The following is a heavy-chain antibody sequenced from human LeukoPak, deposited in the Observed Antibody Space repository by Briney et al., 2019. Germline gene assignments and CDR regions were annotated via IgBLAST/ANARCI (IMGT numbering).Heavy chain of an antibody. D-gene: IGHD2-15*01. CDR3: ATLRGGSPFYYYYMDV. Sequence: SETLSLTCAVYGGSFSGYYWSWIRQPPGKGLEWIGEINHSGSTNYNPSLKSRVTISVDTSKNQFSLKPSSVTAADTAVYYCATLRGGSPFYYYYMDVWGKGTTVTVSS. CDR2: INHSGST. CDR1: GGSFSGYY. J-gene: IGHJ6*03. V-gene: IGHV4-34*01.